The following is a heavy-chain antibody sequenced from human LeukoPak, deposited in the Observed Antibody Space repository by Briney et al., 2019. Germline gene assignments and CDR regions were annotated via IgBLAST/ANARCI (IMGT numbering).Heavy chain of an antibody. Sequence: SETLSLTCTVSGGSISSNDYYWGWIRQPPGKGLEWIGCIYYSGSTYYKPSLKSRVTISVDTSKTQFSLKLSSVTAADTAVYYCARDGDYYDSSGYFDYWGQGTLVTVSS. V-gene: IGHV4-39*02. CDR1: GGSISSNDYY. CDR2: IYYSGST. J-gene: IGHJ4*02. CDR3: ARDGDYYDSSGYFDY. D-gene: IGHD3-22*01.